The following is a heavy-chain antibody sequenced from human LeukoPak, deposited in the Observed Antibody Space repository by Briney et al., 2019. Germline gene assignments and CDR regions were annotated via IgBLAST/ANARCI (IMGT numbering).Heavy chain of an antibody. Sequence: GGSLRLSCAASGFTFSSYSMNWVRRAPGKGLEWVSSISSSSSYIYYADSVKGRFTISRDNAKNSLYLQMNSLRAEDTAVYYCAREGGYNPNWFDPWGQATLVTVSS. CDR2: ISSSSSYI. CDR3: AREGGYNPNWFDP. V-gene: IGHV3-21*01. CDR1: GFTFSSYS. J-gene: IGHJ5*02. D-gene: IGHD5-24*01.